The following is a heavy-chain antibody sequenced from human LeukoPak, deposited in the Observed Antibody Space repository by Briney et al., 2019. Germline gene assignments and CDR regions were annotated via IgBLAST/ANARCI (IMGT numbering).Heavy chain of an antibody. V-gene: IGHV4-34*08. J-gene: IGHJ4*02. Sequence: PSETLSLTCAVYGGTFSGYYWSWIRQPPGKGLEWIGEINHSGSTNYNPSLKSRVTISVDTSKNQFSLKLSSVTAADTAVYYCATGRELPYYFDYWGQGTLVTVSS. CDR1: GGTFSGYY. CDR3: ATGRELPYYFDY. D-gene: IGHD3-10*01. CDR2: INHSGST.